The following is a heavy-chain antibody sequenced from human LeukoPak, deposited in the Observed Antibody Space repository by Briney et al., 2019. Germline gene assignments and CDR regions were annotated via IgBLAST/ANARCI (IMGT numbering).Heavy chain of an antibody. CDR3: AREVPPLITIFGVVGPYNWFDP. CDR1: GYTFTSCY. J-gene: IGHJ5*02. Sequence: ASVKVSCKASGYTFTSCYMHWVRQAPGQGLEWMGIINPSGGSTSYAQKFQGRVTMTRDMSTSTVYMELSSLRSEDTAVYYCAREVPPLITIFGVVGPYNWFDPWGQGTLVTVSS. D-gene: IGHD3-3*01. V-gene: IGHV1-46*01. CDR2: INPSGGST.